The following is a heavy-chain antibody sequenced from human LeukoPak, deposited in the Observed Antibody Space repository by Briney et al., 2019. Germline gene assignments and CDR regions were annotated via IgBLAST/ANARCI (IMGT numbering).Heavy chain of an antibody. Sequence: PSETLSLTCNVSGGSIRGYYWSWIRQPPGKGLEWIGYIYSSGSTNYNPSLKSRVTMSVDTSKNQFSLKLSSVTAADTAVYYCARIVLLWFGELSAVNYYYYMDVWGKGTTVTVSS. V-gene: IGHV4-59*12. D-gene: IGHD3-10*01. CDR3: ARIVLLWFGELSAVNYYYYMDV. CDR2: IYSSGST. CDR1: GGSIRGYY. J-gene: IGHJ6*03.